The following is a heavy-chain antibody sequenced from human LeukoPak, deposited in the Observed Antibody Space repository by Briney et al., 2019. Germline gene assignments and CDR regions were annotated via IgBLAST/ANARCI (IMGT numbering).Heavy chain of an antibody. Sequence: ASVKVSCKASGGTFSSYAISWVRQAPGQGLEWMGWISAYNGNTNYAQKLQGRVTMTTDTSTSTAYMELRSLRSDDTAVYYCAREQYSGYDYCFGYWGQGTLVTVSS. D-gene: IGHD5-12*01. CDR2: ISAYNGNT. CDR3: AREQYSGYDYCFGY. V-gene: IGHV1-18*01. CDR1: GGTFSSYA. J-gene: IGHJ4*02.